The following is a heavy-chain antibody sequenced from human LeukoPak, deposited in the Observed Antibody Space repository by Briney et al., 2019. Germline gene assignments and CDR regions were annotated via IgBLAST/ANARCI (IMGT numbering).Heavy chain of an antibody. V-gene: IGHV4-34*01. Sequence: SETLPLTCAVYGGSFSGYYWSWIRQPPGKGLEWIGEINHSGSTNYNPSLKSRVTISVDTSKNQFSLKLSSVTAADTAVYYCARGREVASAYYFDYWGQGTLVTVSS. CDR3: ARGREVASAYYFDY. CDR2: INHSGST. CDR1: GGSFSGYY. J-gene: IGHJ4*02. D-gene: IGHD2-15*01.